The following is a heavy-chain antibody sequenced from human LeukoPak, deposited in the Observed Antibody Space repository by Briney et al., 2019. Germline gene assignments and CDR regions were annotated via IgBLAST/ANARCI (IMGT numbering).Heavy chain of an antibody. Sequence: ASVKVSCKASGGTFSSYAISWVRQAPGQGLEWMGWISAYNGNTNYAQKLQGRVTMTTDTSTSTAYMELRSLRSDDTAVYYCARVTPIAVAGFDYWGQGTLVTVSS. J-gene: IGHJ4*02. CDR3: ARVTPIAVAGFDY. CDR1: GGTFSSYA. CDR2: ISAYNGNT. V-gene: IGHV1-18*01. D-gene: IGHD6-19*01.